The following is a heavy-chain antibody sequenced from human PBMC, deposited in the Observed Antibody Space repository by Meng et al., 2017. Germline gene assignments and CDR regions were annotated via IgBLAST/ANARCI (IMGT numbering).Heavy chain of an antibody. CDR2: IDYGGST. Sequence: QWQLEEAGPGLVRPAETLSLTCTVFGGSVTVGSHYWSWIRQPPGKGLEWIGYIDYGGSTSYNPSLRSRVTISVDTSNNQFSLKLSSVTAADTAVFYCARTRGDYYFDYWGQGTLVTVSS. CDR3: ARTRGDYYFDY. CDR1: GGSVTVGSHY. V-gene: IGHV4-61*01. J-gene: IGHJ4*02. D-gene: IGHD3-16*01.